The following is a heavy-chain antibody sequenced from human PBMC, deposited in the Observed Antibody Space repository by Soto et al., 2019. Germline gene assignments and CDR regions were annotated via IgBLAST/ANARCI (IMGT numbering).Heavy chain of an antibody. CDR1: GFPFSGIT. CDR2: IPYDGSDK. V-gene: IGHV3-30-3*01. Sequence: QVQLVESGGGVVQPGRSQRPSWPPLGFPFSGITCHGVPQIPARGLEGVAVIPYDGSDKYYADSVRGRFPISRDNSKNTLYLQMNSLRVEDTSVYYCAREYSLAVVAPGYWGQGSLVTVSS. D-gene: IGHD3-22*01. J-gene: IGHJ4*02. CDR3: AREYSLAVVAPGY.